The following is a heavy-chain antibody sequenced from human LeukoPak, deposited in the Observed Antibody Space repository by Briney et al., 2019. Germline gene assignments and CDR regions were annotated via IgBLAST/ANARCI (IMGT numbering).Heavy chain of an antibody. J-gene: IGHJ3*02. CDR3: ARSDYYGSGSHTVFDAFDI. Sequence: PSETLSLTCTVSGGSVNNYFWSWIRRPPGKGLEWIGYIDDSGNTDYNPSLKSQVSISIAKSKNQFFLKLSSVTAADTAMYYCARSDYYGSGSHTVFDAFDIWGQGTMVTVSS. V-gene: IGHV4-59*02. CDR2: IDDSGNT. D-gene: IGHD3-10*01. CDR1: GGSVNNYF.